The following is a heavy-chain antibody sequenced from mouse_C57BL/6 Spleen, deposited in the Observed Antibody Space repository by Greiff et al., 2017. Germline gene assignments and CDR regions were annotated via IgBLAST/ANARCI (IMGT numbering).Heavy chain of an antibody. J-gene: IGHJ2*01. CDR1: GFNIKDDY. CDR3: TTPITPVGKGY. CDR2: IDPENGDT. V-gene: IGHV14-4*01. D-gene: IGHD1-1*01. Sequence: VQLQQSGAELVRPGASVKLSCTASGFNIKDDYMHWVKQRPEQGLEWIGWIDPENGDTEYASKFQGKATITADTSSNTAYLQLSSLTSEDTAVYYCTTPITPVGKGYWGQGTTLTVSS.